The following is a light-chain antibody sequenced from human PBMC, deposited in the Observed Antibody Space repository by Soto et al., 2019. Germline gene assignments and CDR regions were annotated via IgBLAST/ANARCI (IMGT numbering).Light chain of an antibody. CDR2: DVS. Sequence: QSALTQPASVSGSPGQSITISCTGTSSDVGDYNYVSWYQQHPGKAPKLMIYDVSNRPSGVSSRFSGSKSGNTASLTISGLQAEDEADYYCNSYTSSSTLHVVFGGGTQLTVL. V-gene: IGLV2-14*03. CDR3: NSYTSSSTLHVV. CDR1: SSDVGDYNY. J-gene: IGLJ2*01.